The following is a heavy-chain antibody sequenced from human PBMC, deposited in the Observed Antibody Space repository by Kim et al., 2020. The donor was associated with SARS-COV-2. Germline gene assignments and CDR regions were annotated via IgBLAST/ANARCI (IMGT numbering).Heavy chain of an antibody. CDR1: GFTFSSYS. V-gene: IGHV3-21*01. CDR2: ISSSSSYI. J-gene: IGHJ4*02. Sequence: GGSLRLSCAASGFTFSSYSMNWVRQAPGKGLEWVSSISSSSSYIYYADSVKGRFTISRDNAKNSLYLQMNSLRAEDTAVYYCARDRGAYCGGDCYSGVDDYWGQGTLVTVSS. CDR3: ARDRGAYCGGDCYSGVDDY. D-gene: IGHD2-21*02.